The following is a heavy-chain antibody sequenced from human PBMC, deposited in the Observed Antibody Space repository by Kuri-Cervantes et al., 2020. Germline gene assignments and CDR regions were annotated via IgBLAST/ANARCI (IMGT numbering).Heavy chain of an antibody. CDR3: ARAGRKITIFGVAESDY. Sequence: GESLKISCAASGFTFSSYSMNWVRQAPGKGLEWVSYISSSGSTIYYADSVKGRFTISRDNAKNSLYLQMNSLRAEDTAVYYCARAGRKITIFGVAESDYWGQGTLVTVSS. CDR1: GFTFSSYS. CDR2: ISSSGSTI. D-gene: IGHD3-3*01. J-gene: IGHJ4*02. V-gene: IGHV3-48*04.